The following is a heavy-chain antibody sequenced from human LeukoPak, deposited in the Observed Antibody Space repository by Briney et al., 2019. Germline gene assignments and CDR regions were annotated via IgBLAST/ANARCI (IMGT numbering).Heavy chain of an antibody. CDR2: INHSGST. J-gene: IGHJ4*02. D-gene: IGHD3-22*01. V-gene: IGHV4-34*01. Sequence: PSETLSLTCAVYGGSFSGYYWSWIRQPPGKGLEWIGEINHSGSTNYNPSLKSRVTISVDTSKNQFSLKLSSVTAADTAVYYCARVGRIGYYDSSGYRFWGQGTLVTVSS. CDR1: GGSFSGYY. CDR3: ARVGRIGYYDSSGYRF.